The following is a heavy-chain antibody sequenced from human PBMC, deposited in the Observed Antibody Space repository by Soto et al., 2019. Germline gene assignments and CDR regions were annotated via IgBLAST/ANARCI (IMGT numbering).Heavy chain of an antibody. Sequence: QLQLQESGPGLVKPSETLSLTCTVSGGSISSSSYYWGWIRQPPGKGLEWIGYIYYSGSTYYNPSLKSRVTISVDTSKNQFSLKLSSVTAADTAVYYCARHVKSGRNFDYWGQGTLVTVSS. J-gene: IGHJ4*02. V-gene: IGHV4-39*01. D-gene: IGHD3-3*01. CDR2: IYYSGST. CDR3: ARHVKSGRNFDY. CDR1: GGSISSSSYY.